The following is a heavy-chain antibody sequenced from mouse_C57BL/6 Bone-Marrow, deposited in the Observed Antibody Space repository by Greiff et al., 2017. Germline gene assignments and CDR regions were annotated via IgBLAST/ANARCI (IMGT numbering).Heavy chain of an antibody. CDR2: INPNNGGT. CDR3: AREGFDGYLYYYAMDY. V-gene: IGHV1-26*01. J-gene: IGHJ4*01. D-gene: IGHD2-3*01. Sequence: VQLQQSGAELVKPGASVKISCKASGYTFTDYYMNWVKQSHGKSLEWIGDINPNNGGTSYNQKFKGKATLTVDKSSSTAYMELRSLTSEDSAVYYCAREGFDGYLYYYAMDYWGQGTSVTVSS. CDR1: GYTFTDYY.